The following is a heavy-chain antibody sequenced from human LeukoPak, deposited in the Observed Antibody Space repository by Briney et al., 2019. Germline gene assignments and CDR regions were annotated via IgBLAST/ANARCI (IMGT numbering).Heavy chain of an antibody. CDR3: AQDPNGDYIGAFDM. CDR2: INQDGSEK. V-gene: IGHV3-7*05. CDR1: GFTFSNYW. D-gene: IGHD4-17*01. J-gene: IGHJ3*02. Sequence: GGSLRLSCAASGFTFSNYWMSWVRQAPGKGLEWVANINQDGSEKSYVDSVEGRFTISRDNAKKSLYLHVNSLRVEDTAVYHCAQDPNGDYIGAFDMWGQGTMVTVSS.